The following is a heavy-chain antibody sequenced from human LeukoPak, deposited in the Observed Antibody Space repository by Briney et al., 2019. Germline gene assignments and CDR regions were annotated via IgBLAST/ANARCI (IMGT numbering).Heavy chain of an antibody. CDR3: AGLIHSYGLGY. CDR1: GGSISSYY. V-gene: IGHV4-59*01. Sequence: PSETLSLTCTVSGGSISSYYWSWIRQPPGKGLEWIGYIYYSGSTNYNPSLKSRVTISVDTSKNQFSLKLSSVTAADTAVYYCAGLIHSYGLGYWGQGTLVTVSS. CDR2: IYYSGST. J-gene: IGHJ4*02. D-gene: IGHD5-18*01.